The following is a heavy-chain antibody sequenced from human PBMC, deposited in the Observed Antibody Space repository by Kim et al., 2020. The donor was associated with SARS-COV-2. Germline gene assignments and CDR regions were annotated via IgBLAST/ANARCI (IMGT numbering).Heavy chain of an antibody. CDR2: INAGNGNT. CDR3: ARVRSDSGYDYSHFDY. Sequence: ASVKVSCKASGYTFTSYAMHWVRQAPGQRLEWMGWINAGNGNTKYSQKFQGRVTITRDTSASTAYMELSSLRSEDTAVYYCARVRSDSGYDYSHFDYWGQGTLVTVSS. D-gene: IGHD5-12*01. J-gene: IGHJ4*02. CDR1: GYTFTSYA. V-gene: IGHV1-3*01.